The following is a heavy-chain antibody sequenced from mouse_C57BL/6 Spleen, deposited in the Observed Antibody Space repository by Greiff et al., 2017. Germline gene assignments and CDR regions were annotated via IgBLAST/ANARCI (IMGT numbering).Heavy chain of an antibody. J-gene: IGHJ4*01. CDR1: GFSLTSYG. V-gene: IGHV2-2*01. Sequence: QVQLKQSGPGLVQPSQSLSITCTVSGFSLTSYGVHWVRQSPGKGLEWLGVIWSGGSTDYNAAFISRLSISKDNSKSQVFFKMNSLQADDTAIYYCASPYYGSSRYYAMDYWGQGTSVTVAS. CDR2: IWSGGST. CDR3: ASPYYGSSRYYAMDY. D-gene: IGHD1-1*01.